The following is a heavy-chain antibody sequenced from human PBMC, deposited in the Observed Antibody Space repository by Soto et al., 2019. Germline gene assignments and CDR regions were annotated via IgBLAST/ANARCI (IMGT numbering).Heavy chain of an antibody. J-gene: IGHJ6*02. CDR3: ARDLLEYYDFWSGWGMDV. Sequence: SETLSLTCTVSGGSISSGDYYWSWIRQPPGKGLEWIGYIYYSGSTYYNPSLKSRVTISVDTSKNQFSLKLSSVTAADTAVYYCARDLLEYYDFWSGWGMDVWGQGTTVTVSS. CDR1: GGSISSGDYY. V-gene: IGHV4-30-4*01. CDR2: IYYSGST. D-gene: IGHD3-3*01.